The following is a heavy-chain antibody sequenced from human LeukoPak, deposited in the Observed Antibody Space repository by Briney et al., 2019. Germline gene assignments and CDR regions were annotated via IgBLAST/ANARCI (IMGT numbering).Heavy chain of an antibody. D-gene: IGHD6-6*01. CDR3: AKDLSSSSSGKFVS. V-gene: IGHV3-23*01. J-gene: IGHJ4*02. CDR1: GFTVSSNY. CDR2: IRDSGGST. Sequence: GGSLRLSCAASGFTVSSNYMSWVRQAPGKGLEWVSAIRDSGGSTDYTDSVKGRFTISRDNSKNTLYLQMNSLRAEDTAVYYCAKDLSSSSSGKFVSWGQGTLVTVSS.